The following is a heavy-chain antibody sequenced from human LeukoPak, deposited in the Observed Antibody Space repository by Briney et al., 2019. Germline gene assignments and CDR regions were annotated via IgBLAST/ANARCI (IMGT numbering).Heavy chain of an antibody. J-gene: IGHJ6*02. Sequence: PPGRPLSLSCPASDFTFGDHAMSWVRRAPGKGLEWVGFIRSRAYGGKTEYAPAVKGRFLISRDDSKSIAYLHMNSLKTEDTAVYYCARGPIQQWLYNGMDVWGQGTTVSVSS. CDR3: ARGPIQQWLYNGMDV. V-gene: IGHV3-49*04. D-gene: IGHD5-18*01. CDR1: DFTFGDHA. CDR2: IRSRAYGGKT.